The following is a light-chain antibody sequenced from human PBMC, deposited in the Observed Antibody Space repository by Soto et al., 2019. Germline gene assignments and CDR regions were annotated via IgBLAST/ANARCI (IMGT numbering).Light chain of an antibody. CDR2: AAS. CDR1: QSISRY. CDR3: QQVYSTPLT. Sequence: DIQMNQSPASLSVSVGDRVTITCRASQSISRYLNWYQQKPGKAPKLLMYAASSLQGGVPSRFRGSASGTDFTLTISSLQPEDFATYYCQQVYSTPLTFGQGTKVEIK. J-gene: IGKJ1*01. V-gene: IGKV1-39*01.